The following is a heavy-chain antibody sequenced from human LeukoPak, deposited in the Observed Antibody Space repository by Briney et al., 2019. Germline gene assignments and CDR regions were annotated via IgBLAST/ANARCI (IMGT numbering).Heavy chain of an antibody. Sequence: PSENLSLTCTVSGGSISSSGYFWGWIRQPPGKGLEWIGSIYYSGATYYNPSLKSRLTISVHPSKDQFSLELSSVTASDTAVYYCASVGSGSHYFDYWGQGTLVTVSS. D-gene: IGHD1-26*01. CDR3: ASVGSGSHYFDY. CDR1: GGSISSSGYF. V-gene: IGHV4-39*01. J-gene: IGHJ4*02. CDR2: IYYSGAT.